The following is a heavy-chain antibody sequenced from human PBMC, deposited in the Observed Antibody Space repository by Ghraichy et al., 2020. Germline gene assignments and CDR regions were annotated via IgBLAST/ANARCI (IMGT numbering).Heavy chain of an antibody. J-gene: IGHJ6*02. CDR1: GGSFSGYY. V-gene: IGHV4-34*01. Sequence: SETLSLTCAVYGGSFSGYYWSWIRQPPGKGLEWIGEINHSGSTNYNPSLKSRVTISVDTSKNQFSLKLSSVTAADTAVYYCARGLIVVVTGRRGYGMDVWGQGTTVTVSS. CDR2: INHSGST. CDR3: ARGLIVVVTGRRGYGMDV. D-gene: IGHD2-21*02.